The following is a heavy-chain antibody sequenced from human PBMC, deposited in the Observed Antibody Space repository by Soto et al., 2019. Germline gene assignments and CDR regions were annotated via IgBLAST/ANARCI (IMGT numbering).Heavy chain of an antibody. V-gene: IGHV1-69*13. D-gene: IGHD2-15*01. CDR2: IIPIFGTA. J-gene: IGHJ4*02. CDR3: ARVPYCSGGSCYGYFDY. CDR1: GGTFSSYA. Sequence: WASVKVSCKASGGTFSSYAISWVRQAPGQGLEWMGGIIPIFGTANYAQKFQGRVTITADESTSTAYMELSSLRSEDTAVYYCARVPYCSGGSCYGYFDYWGQGTLVTVSS.